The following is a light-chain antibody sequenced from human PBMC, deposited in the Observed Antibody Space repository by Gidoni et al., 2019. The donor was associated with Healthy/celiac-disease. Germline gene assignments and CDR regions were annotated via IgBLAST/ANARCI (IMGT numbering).Light chain of an antibody. CDR1: QSLLHSNGYNY. J-gene: IGKJ1*01. CDR2: LGS. Sequence: DIVMTQSPLSLPVTPGEPASISCRSSQSLLHSNGYNYLDWYLQKPGQSPQLLIYLGSNRADGVPDRFSGSGSGTDFTLKISRVEAEDVGVYYCMQALQTPWTFGQGTKVEIK. V-gene: IGKV2-28*01. CDR3: MQALQTPWT.